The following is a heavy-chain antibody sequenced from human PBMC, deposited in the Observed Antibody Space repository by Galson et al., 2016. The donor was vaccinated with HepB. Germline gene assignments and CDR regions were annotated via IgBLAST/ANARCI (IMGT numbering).Heavy chain of an antibody. J-gene: IGHJ6*02. D-gene: IGHD6-13*01. V-gene: IGHV1-2*04. CDR1: GYTFTGYY. Sequence: SCKASGYTFTGYYMHWVRQAPGQGLEWMGWINPNTGDPNYGQKFQGWVTMTRDTSINTAYMDLSRLKSDDPAVYYCAREGGYSSSSGYFYYGMDVWGQGTTVTV. CDR3: AREGGYSSSSGYFYYGMDV. CDR2: INPNTGDP.